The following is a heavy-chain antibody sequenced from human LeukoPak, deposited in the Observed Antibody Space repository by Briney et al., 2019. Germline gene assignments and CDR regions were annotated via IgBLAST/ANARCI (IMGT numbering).Heavy chain of an antibody. Sequence: GGSLRLSCAASGFTFSSYEMNWVRQAPGKGLEWVSYISSSGSTIYYADSVKGRFTISRDNAKNSLYLQMNSLRAEDTAVYYCARDRIPTAYCGGDCWGKKRNWFDPWGQGTLVTVSS. CDR2: ISSSGSTI. J-gene: IGHJ5*02. D-gene: IGHD2-21*02. CDR1: GFTFSSYE. CDR3: ARDRIPTAYCGGDCWGKKRNWFDP. V-gene: IGHV3-48*03.